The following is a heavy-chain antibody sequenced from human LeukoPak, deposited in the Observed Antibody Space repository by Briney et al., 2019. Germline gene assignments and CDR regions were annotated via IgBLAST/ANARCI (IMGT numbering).Heavy chain of an antibody. D-gene: IGHD5-24*01. Sequence: SETLSLTCTVSGGSISSSSYYWSWIRQPAGKGLEWIGRIYTSGSTNYNPSLKSRVTISVDTSKNQFSLKLSSVTAADTAVYYCARARDGYNYYFNYWGQGTLVTVSS. V-gene: IGHV4-61*02. J-gene: IGHJ4*02. CDR1: GGSISSSSYY. CDR2: IYTSGST. CDR3: ARARDGYNYYFNY.